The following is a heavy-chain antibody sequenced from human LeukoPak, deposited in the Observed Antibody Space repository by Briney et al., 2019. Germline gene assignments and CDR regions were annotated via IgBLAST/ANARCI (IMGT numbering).Heavy chain of an antibody. J-gene: IGHJ4*02. CDR3: TRCPSSTSCYGILLDY. D-gene: IGHD2-2*01. CDR2: IEEDGGVQ. V-gene: IGHV3-7*03. Sequence: PGGSLRLSCVASGFTFDRYWMSWVRQAPGKGLEWLAHIEEDGGVQHYLDSVEGRFTISRDNSKDTLSLQMNSLTAQDTAVYYCTRCPSSTSCYGILLDYWGQGTLVTVSS. CDR1: GFTFDRYW.